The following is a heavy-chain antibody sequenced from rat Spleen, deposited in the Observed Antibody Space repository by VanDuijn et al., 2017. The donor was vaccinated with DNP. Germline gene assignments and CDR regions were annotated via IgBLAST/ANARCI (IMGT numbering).Heavy chain of an antibody. D-gene: IGHD5-1*01. CDR3: ARGEGLTGTSDWFAY. J-gene: IGHJ3*01. CDR1: GFTFNNYW. CDR2: ISSSGGDIT. Sequence: EVQLVESGGGLVQPGRSLKLSCVASGFTFNNYWMTWIRQVPGKGLEWVASISSSGGDITYYRDSVKGRFTVSRDNAKSSLYLQMNSLRSEDTATYYCARGEGLTGTSDWFAYWGQGTLVTVSS. V-gene: IGHV5-31*01.